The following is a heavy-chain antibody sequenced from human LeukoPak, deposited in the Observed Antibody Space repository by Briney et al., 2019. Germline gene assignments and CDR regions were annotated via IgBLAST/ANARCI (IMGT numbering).Heavy chain of an antibody. Sequence: GGSLRLSCEASGFTFSSYSMNWARQAPGKGLEWVSSISSSSSYIYYADSVKGRFTISRDNAKNSLYLQMNSLRAEDTAVYYCARVLFNHYGMDVWGQGTTVTVSS. D-gene: IGHD1-14*01. CDR2: ISSSSSYI. J-gene: IGHJ6*02. V-gene: IGHV3-21*01. CDR3: ARVLFNHYGMDV. CDR1: GFTFSSYS.